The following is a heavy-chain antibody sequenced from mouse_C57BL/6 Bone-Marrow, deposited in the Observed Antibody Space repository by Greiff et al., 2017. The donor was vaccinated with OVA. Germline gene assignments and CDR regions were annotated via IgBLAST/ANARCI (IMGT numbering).Heavy chain of an antibody. D-gene: IGHD2-4*01. V-gene: IGHV1-82*01. CDR1: GYAFSSSW. CDR2: IYPGDGDT. CDR3: ARRRGYDYDRGFDY. J-gene: IGHJ2*01. Sequence: QVQLKESGPELVKPGASVKISCKASGYAFSSSWMNWVKQRPGKGLEWIGRIYPGDGDTNYNGKFKGKATLTADKSSSTAYMQLSSLTSEDSAVYFCARRRGYDYDRGFDYWGQGTTLTVSS.